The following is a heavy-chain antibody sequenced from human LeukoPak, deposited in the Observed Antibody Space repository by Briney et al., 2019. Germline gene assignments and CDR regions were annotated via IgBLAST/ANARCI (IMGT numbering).Heavy chain of an antibody. V-gene: IGHV3-66*01. CDR1: GFTVSGNY. J-gene: IGHJ3*02. Sequence: GGSLRLSCAASGFTVSGNYMSWVRQAPGKGLEWISVIYSGGSTHYADSVKGRFTISRDKFNNTLWLHMTSLRAEDTAVYYCARVRGSYYSGLDAFDIWGQGTMVTVSS. CDR2: IYSGGST. CDR3: ARVRGSYYSGLDAFDI. D-gene: IGHD1-26*01.